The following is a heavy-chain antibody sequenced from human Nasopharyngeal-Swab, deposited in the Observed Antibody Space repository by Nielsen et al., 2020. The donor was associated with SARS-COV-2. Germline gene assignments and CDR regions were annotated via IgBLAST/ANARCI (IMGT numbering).Heavy chain of an antibody. D-gene: IGHD6-13*01. Sequence: GGFLRLSCAASGFTFSAHYMDWVRQAPGKGLEWVGRSRNKANGYTTEYAASVRGRFTISRDDSKNSLYLQMSSLRTEDTALYYCARDLSSIWTSGLGVWGQGTTVIVSS. CDR2: SRNKANGYTT. CDR1: GFTFSAHY. CDR3: ARDLSSIWTSGLGV. J-gene: IGHJ6*02. V-gene: IGHV3-72*01.